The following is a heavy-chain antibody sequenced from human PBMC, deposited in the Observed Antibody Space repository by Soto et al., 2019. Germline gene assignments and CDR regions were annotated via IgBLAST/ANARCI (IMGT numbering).Heavy chain of an antibody. D-gene: IGHD6-13*01. CDR3: VKGKQLLRYYFEL. J-gene: IGHJ4*01. CDR1: GITFRNYA. Sequence: GGSLRLSCSVSGITFRNYAMHWVRQAPGRGLEYVSGITSDGDNTWHADSVKDRFTISRDNSDDTLYLKMSSLRVEDTAKYYCVKGKQLLRYYFELWGPGTLVTVSS. CDR2: ITSDGDNT. V-gene: IGHV3-64D*08.